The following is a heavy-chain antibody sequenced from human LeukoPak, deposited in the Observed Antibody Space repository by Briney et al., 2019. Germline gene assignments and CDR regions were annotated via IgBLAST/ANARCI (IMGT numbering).Heavy chain of an antibody. J-gene: IGHJ4*02. CDR1: GYSISSGYY. D-gene: IGHD5-24*01. Sequence: PSETLSLTCTVSGYSISSGYYWGWIRQPPGKGLEWIGSIYHSGSTYYNPSLKSRVTISVDTSKNQFSLKLSSVTAADTAVYYCARGRDGYNFLNRGEYYYFDYWGQGTLVTVSP. CDR2: IYHSGST. V-gene: IGHV4-38-2*02. CDR3: ARGRDGYNFLNRGEYYYFDY.